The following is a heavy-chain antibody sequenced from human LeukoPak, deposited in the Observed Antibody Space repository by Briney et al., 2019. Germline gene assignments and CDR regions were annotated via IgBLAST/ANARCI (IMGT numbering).Heavy chain of an antibody. CDR2: MYYTGRT. Sequence: SETLSLTCTVSGASISSYYWNWIRQPPGKGLEWIGSMYYTGRTNYNPSFKSRVTISVDTSKSQFSLNLTSVTAADTAVHYCANAGYSTTWLFDFWGQGTLVTVSS. V-gene: IGHV4-59*01. J-gene: IGHJ4*02. CDR1: GASISSYY. CDR3: ANAGYSTTWLFDF. D-gene: IGHD2-21*01.